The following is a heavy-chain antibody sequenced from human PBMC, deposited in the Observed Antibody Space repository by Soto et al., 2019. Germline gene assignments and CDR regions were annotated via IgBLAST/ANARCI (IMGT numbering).Heavy chain of an antibody. D-gene: IGHD6-13*01. CDR3: TRDASRDSSARGWFDP. Sequence: GGSLRLSCAASGFTFRSFTMNWVRQAPGKGLEWVSTISSNSAYIYYTDALRGRFAISRDNAKNALHLQMNSLRAEDTAVYYCTRDASRDSSARGWFDPWGPGTLVTVSS. V-gene: IGHV3-21*01. CDR1: GFTFRSFT. J-gene: IGHJ5*02. CDR2: ISSNSAYI.